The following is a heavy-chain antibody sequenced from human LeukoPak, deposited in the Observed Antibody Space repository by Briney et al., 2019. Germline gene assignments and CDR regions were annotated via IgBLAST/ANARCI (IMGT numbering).Heavy chain of an antibody. CDR1: GGSISSYY. Sequence: SETLSLTCTVSGGSISSYYWSWIRQPAGKGLEWIGRIYTSGSTNYNPSLKSRVTMSVDTSKNQFSLKLSSVTAADTAVHYCAREDIAARKDYFDYWGQGTLVTVSS. J-gene: IGHJ4*02. V-gene: IGHV4-4*07. CDR3: AREDIAARKDYFDY. CDR2: IYTSGST. D-gene: IGHD6-6*01.